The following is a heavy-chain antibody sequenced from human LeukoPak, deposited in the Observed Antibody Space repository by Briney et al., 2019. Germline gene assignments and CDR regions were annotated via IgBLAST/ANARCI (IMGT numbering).Heavy chain of an antibody. Sequence: GGSLRLSCAASGFTVSSSYMSWARQAPGKGLEWVSIIYRDGGTHYADSVKGRFTLSTDNSKNTVYLHLNTLLAEDKAVYYCAGGLRGEATLTFFDRFVFDIWGQGTMVTVSP. CDR1: GFTVSSSY. CDR2: IYRDGGT. V-gene: IGHV3-66*02. D-gene: IGHD3-16*01. CDR3: AGGLRGEATLTFFDRFVFDI. J-gene: IGHJ3*02.